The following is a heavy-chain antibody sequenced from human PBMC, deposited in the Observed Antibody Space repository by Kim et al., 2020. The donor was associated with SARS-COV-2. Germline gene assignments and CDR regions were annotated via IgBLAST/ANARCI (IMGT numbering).Heavy chain of an antibody. Sequence: ASVKFSCKASGYIFSTYGFSWVRQAPGQGLEWLGWISARDGNPKYAQKVQGRVTMTTDTSTNTAYMELWSLRSDDTAMYYCARGAYGDFSFDYWGQGTLV. D-gene: IGHD4-17*01. J-gene: IGHJ4*02. CDR1: GYIFSTYG. CDR2: ISARDGNP. CDR3: ARGAYGDFSFDY. V-gene: IGHV1-18*04.